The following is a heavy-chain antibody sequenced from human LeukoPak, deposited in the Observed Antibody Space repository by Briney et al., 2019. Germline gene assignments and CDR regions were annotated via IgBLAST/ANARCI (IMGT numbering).Heavy chain of an antibody. CDR3: TKGMATITY. Sequence: GSLRLSCAASGITFTNAWLTWVRPAPGKGLEWVGRVKTKGDGGAADYAAPVNGRFTISRDDSKNTLYLQMNSLKTEDTAVYYCTKGMATITYWGQGTLVTVSS. D-gene: IGHD5-24*01. CDR1: GITFTNAW. J-gene: IGHJ4*02. V-gene: IGHV3-15*01. CDR2: VKTKGDGGAA.